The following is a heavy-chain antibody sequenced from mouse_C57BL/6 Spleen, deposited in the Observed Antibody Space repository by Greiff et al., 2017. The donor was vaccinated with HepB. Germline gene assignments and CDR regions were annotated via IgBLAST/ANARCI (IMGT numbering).Heavy chain of an antibody. CDR2: IDPSDSYT. Sequence: VQLQQSGAELVRPGTSVKLSCKASGYTFTSYWMHWVKQRPGQGLEWIGVIDPSDSYTNYNQKFKGKATLTVDTSSSTAYMQLSSLTSEDSAVYYCARGGYYDPHWYFDVWGTGTTVTVSS. CDR3: ARGGYYDPHWYFDV. V-gene: IGHV1-59*01. J-gene: IGHJ1*03. CDR1: GYTFTSYW. D-gene: IGHD2-3*01.